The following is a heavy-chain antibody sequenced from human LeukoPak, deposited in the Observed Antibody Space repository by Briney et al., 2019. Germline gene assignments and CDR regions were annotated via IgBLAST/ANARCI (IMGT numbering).Heavy chain of an antibody. CDR2: INHSGST. Sequence: ASETLSLTCTVSGGSIGSYYWSWIRQPPGKGLEWIGEINHSGSTNYNPSLKSRVTISVDTSKNQFSLRLSSVTAADTAVYYCARVLEGSSGQHWYFDLWGRGTLVTVSS. V-gene: IGHV4-34*01. CDR1: GGSIGSYY. D-gene: IGHD6-19*01. J-gene: IGHJ2*01. CDR3: ARVLEGSSGQHWYFDL.